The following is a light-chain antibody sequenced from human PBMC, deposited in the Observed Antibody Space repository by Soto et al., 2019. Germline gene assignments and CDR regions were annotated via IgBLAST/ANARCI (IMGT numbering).Light chain of an antibody. J-gene: IGKJ1*01. CDR2: GAS. V-gene: IGKV3-20*01. CDR3: QQYGYSPWT. CDR1: ESVNSAY. Sequence: EIVLTQSPVTLSLSPGERATLSCRASESVNSAYLAWYQHRPAQAPRLLIYGASSRATGVPDRFSGSGFGTEFTLTITRLEPADFALYYCQQYGYSPWTFGLGTKVEIK.